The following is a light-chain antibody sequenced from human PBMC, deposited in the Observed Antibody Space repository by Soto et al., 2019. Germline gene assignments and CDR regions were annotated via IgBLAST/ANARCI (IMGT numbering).Light chain of an antibody. CDR2: GAS. J-gene: IGKJ1*01. Sequence: EIVMTQSPATLSVSPGERATLSCRASQSVSSNLAWYQQKPGQAPRLLIYGASTRATGIPARFSGSGSGTEFTLTISSLQSEDFAVYYCKQYNNWPRTFGQGTKGKSN. V-gene: IGKV3-15*01. CDR1: QSVSSN. CDR3: KQYNNWPRT.